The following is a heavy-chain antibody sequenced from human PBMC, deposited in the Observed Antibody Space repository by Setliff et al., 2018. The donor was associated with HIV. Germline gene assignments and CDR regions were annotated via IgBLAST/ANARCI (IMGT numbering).Heavy chain of an antibody. V-gene: IGHV3-21*01. CDR1: GFTFSSYS. CDR2: ISSSSSYI. Sequence: PGGSLRLSCAASGFTFSSYSMNWVRQAPGKELEWVPSISSSSSYIYYADSVKGRFTISRDNAKNSLYLQMNSLRAEDTAVYYCAVHYYDSSGYDYWGQGTLVTVSS. D-gene: IGHD3-22*01. CDR3: AVHYYDSSGYDY. J-gene: IGHJ4*02.